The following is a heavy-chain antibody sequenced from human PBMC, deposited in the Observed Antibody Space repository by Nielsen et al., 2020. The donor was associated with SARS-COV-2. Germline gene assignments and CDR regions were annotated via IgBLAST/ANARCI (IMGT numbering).Heavy chain of an antibody. CDR3: AKDRATFMIYFRRGGPDY. Sequence: GSLRLSCAASGFSFNNYGMHWVRQAPGKGLEWVAYVSYEGSKEFYADSVKGRFTISRDFSKTTLYLQMNSLRAEDTAMYYCAKDRATFMIYFRRGGPDYWGQGTLVTVSS. CDR1: GFSFNNYG. V-gene: IGHV3-30*18. J-gene: IGHJ4*02. D-gene: IGHD3/OR15-3a*01. CDR2: VSYEGSKE.